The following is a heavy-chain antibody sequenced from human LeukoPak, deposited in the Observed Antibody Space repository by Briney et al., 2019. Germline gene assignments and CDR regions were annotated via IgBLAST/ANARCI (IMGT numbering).Heavy chain of an antibody. CDR3: ARERASESYYKAPPFDY. CDR1: GSTFSSYW. V-gene: IGHV3-7*01. J-gene: IGHJ4*02. Sequence: GGSLRLSCAASGSTFSSYWMTWVRQAPGKGLEWVGNINQDGSERYYVDSMKGRFTISRDNAKNSLYLQMNSLRAEDTAVYYCARERASESYYKAPPFDYCGQGTLVTVSS. CDR2: INQDGSER. D-gene: IGHD3-10*01.